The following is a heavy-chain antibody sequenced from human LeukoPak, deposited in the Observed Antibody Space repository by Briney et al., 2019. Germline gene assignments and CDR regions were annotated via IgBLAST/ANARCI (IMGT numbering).Heavy chain of an antibody. D-gene: IGHD3-22*01. CDR1: GFTFDDYA. CDR2: ISWDGGST. CDR3: AKGGDYDSSGYYHFQH. J-gene: IGHJ1*01. Sequence: PGGSLRLSCAASGFTFDDYAMHWVRQAPGKGLEWVSLISWDGGSTYYADPVKGRFTISRDNSKNSLYLQMSSLRAEDTALYYCAKGGDYDSSGYYHFQHWGQGTLVTVSS. V-gene: IGHV3-43D*04.